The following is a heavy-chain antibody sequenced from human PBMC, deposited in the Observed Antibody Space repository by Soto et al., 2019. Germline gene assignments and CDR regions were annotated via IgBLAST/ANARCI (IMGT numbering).Heavy chain of an antibody. V-gene: IGHV1-18*01. Sequence: GGSVKVSCKASGYTFTSYGISWVRQAPGQGLEWMGWISAYNGNTNYAQKLQGRVTMTTDTSTSTAYMELRSLRSDDTAVYYCARDQAIGIDVIPAAMVWFDPWGQGTLVTVSS. D-gene: IGHD2-2*01. CDR3: ARDQAIGIDVIPAAMVWFDP. CDR2: ISAYNGNT. CDR1: GYTFTSYG. J-gene: IGHJ5*02.